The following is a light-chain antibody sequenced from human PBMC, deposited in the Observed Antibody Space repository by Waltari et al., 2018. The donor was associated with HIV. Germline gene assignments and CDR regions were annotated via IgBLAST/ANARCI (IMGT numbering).Light chain of an antibody. CDR1: SSDLGYFNY. CDR3: AAYAGNNIVI. CDR2: DVN. J-gene: IGLJ2*01. V-gene: IGLV2-8*01. Sequence: QSALTQPPSASGSPGQSVTVSCTGTSSDLGYFNYVSWYQQHPGKAPKLLLYDVNKRPSGVPDRFSASKSGATASLTVSGLLAEDEADYYCAAYAGNNIVIFGGGTKVTV.